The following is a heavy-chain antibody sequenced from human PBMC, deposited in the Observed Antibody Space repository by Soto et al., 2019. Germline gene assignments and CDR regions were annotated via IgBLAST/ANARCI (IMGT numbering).Heavy chain of an antibody. CDR1: GGSISSSSYY. J-gene: IGHJ5*02. CDR3: ARLYQLLWGTNWFDP. Sequence: SETLSLTCTVSGGSISSSSYYWGWIRQPPGKGLEWIGSIYYSGSTYYNPSLKSRVAISVDTSKNQFSLKLSSVTAADTAVYYCARLYQLLWGTNWFDPWGQGTLVTVSS. D-gene: IGHD2-2*01. V-gene: IGHV4-39*01. CDR2: IYYSGST.